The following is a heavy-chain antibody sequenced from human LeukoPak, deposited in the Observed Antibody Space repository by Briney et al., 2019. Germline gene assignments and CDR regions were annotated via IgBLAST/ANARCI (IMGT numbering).Heavy chain of an antibody. CDR3: ARRSGVDY. D-gene: IGHD3-10*01. Sequence: GGSLRLSCAASGFTFSSYSMNWVRQAPGKGLEWVSYISSSSSTIYYADSVKGRFTISRDNAKNSPYLQMNSLRAEDTAVYYCARRSGVDYWGQGTLVTVSS. V-gene: IGHV3-48*04. J-gene: IGHJ4*02. CDR2: ISSSSSTI. CDR1: GFTFSSYS.